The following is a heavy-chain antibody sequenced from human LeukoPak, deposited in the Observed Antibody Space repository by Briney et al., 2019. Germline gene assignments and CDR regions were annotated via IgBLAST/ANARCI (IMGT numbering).Heavy chain of an antibody. J-gene: IGHJ4*02. CDR1: GFTFSSYS. V-gene: IGHV3-48*01. Sequence: GGSLRLSCAASGFTFSSYSMNWVRQAPGKGLEWVSYISSSSSTIYYADSVKGRFTISRDNAKKSLYLQMNSLRAEDTAVYYCAKDKVLWDLLGYFDYWGQGTLVTVSS. D-gene: IGHD1-26*01. CDR3: AKDKVLWDLLGYFDY. CDR2: ISSSSSTI.